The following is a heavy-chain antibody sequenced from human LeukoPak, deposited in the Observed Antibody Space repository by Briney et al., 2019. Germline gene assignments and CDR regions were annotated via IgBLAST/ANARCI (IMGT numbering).Heavy chain of an antibody. V-gene: IGHV3-7*01. CDR2: IKQDGSEK. CDR3: SRYRKGSETSPYYNYSIDV. Sequence: PGGSLRLSCAASGFTFSSYWMSWVRQAPGKGLEWVANIKQDGSEKYYVASVKGRFTISRDNAKNSMYLQMNSLRAEDTAVYYFSRYRKGSETSPYYNYSIDVWGQGTTVTVSS. CDR1: GFTFSSYW. D-gene: IGHD3-16*02. J-gene: IGHJ6*02.